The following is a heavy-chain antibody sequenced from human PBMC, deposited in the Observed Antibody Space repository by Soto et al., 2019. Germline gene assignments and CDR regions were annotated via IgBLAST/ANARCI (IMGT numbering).Heavy chain of an antibody. CDR3: AMVDNYVTPTPQDV. D-gene: IGHD3-16*01. J-gene: IGHJ6*02. CDR1: GYIFVNYG. CDR2: ISPYTGDT. V-gene: IGHV1-18*01. Sequence: QVQLVQSGDEMNKPGASVRVSCKASGYIFVNYGLAWVRQSPGQGLEWMGCISPYTGDTHSASKVQGRLTMTTDTSTSTAYMDLGSLTSDDTAVYYCAMVDNYVTPTPQDVWGQGTTVTVSS.